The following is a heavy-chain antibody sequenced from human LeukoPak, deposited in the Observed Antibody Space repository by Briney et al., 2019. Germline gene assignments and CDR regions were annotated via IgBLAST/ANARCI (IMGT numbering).Heavy chain of an antibody. CDR2: IRYDGSNK. V-gene: IGHV3-30*02. CDR3: AKDYNRAYYYGSGFDY. J-gene: IGHJ4*02. CDR1: KFTFSSYG. Sequence: GGSLRLSCAASKFTFSSYGMHWVRQAPGKGLEWVAFIRYDGSNKYYADSVKGRFTVSRDNSKNTLSLQMNSLRAEDTAVYYCAKDYNRAYYYGSGFDYWGQGTLVTVSS. D-gene: IGHD3-10*01.